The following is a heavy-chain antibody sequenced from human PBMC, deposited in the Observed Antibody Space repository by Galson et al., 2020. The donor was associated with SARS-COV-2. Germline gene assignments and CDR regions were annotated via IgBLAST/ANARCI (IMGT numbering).Heavy chain of an antibody. CDR3: ARSRRVTMLDAGDYFDY. J-gene: IGHJ4*02. CDR1: GDSISSDGSN. CDR2: IYYSATT. D-gene: IGHD2-8*01. V-gene: IGHV4-31*03. Sequence: SETLSLTCTVSGDSISSDGSNWSWIRQHPGKGLEWTGNIYYSATTHHNPYLKSRVSMSVDTSKNRFSLKLNSLTAADTAAYYCARSRRVTMLDAGDYFDYWGPGTLVTVSS.